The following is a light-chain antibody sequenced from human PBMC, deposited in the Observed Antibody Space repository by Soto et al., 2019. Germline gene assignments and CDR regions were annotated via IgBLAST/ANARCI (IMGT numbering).Light chain of an antibody. V-gene: IGKV1-39*01. CDR2: DAS. Sequence: DIQMTQSPSSLSASVGDRVTITCRASQSISNYLNWYQQKPGKAPKLLIYDASSLQSGVPSRFSGSGSGTDFTLTISSLKPEDFATYYCQQSYSPLFTFGPGTKVDF. J-gene: IGKJ3*01. CDR1: QSISNY. CDR3: QQSYSPLFT.